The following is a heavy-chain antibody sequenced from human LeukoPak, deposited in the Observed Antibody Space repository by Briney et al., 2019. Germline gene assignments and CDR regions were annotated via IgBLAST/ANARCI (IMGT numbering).Heavy chain of an antibody. V-gene: IGHV4-31*03. J-gene: IGHJ4*02. Sequence: SETLSLTCTVSGGSISSGGYYWSWIRQHPGKGLEWIGHIYYSGSAYYNPSLKSRVTISVDTSKDQFSLKLSSVTAADTAVYYCARVVQDGYLVDYWGQGTLVTVSS. CDR2: IYYSGSA. CDR1: GGSISSGGYY. D-gene: IGHD5-24*01. CDR3: ARVVQDGYLVDY.